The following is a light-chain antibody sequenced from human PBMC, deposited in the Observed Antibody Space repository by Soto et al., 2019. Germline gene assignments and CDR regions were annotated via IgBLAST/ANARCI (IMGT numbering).Light chain of an antibody. CDR2: EVS. J-gene: IGLJ3*02. V-gene: IGLV2-14*01. CDR1: SSDVGGYNY. Sequence: QSALTQPASVSGSPGQSITISCTGTSSDVGGYNYVSWYQHHPGKAPKLMIYEVSNRPSGVSNRFSGSKSGNTASLTISGLQAEDEADYYCSSYTSSSSLGFGGGTK. CDR3: SSYTSSSSLG.